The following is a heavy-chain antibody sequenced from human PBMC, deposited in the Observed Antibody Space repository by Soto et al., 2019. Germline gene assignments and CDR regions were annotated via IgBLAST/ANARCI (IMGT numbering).Heavy chain of an antibody. Sequence: EVQLVESGGGLVQPGGSLRLSCAASGFTFSSYDMHWVRQATGKGLEWVSAIGTAGDTYYPGSVKGRFTISRENAKNCLYLQMNSLRAGDTAVYYCARFGVGQLYDYWGQGTLVTVSS. V-gene: IGHV3-13*04. D-gene: IGHD6-13*01. CDR1: GFTFSSYD. J-gene: IGHJ4*02. CDR2: IGTAGDT. CDR3: ARFGVGQLYDY.